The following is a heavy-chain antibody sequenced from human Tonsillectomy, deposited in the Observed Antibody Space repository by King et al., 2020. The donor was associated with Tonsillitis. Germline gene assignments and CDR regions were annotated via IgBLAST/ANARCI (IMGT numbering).Heavy chain of an antibody. CDR3: ARDSGFQDIVVVVAAHFDY. V-gene: IGHV1-18*01. Sequence: QLVQSGAEVKKPGASVKVSCKASGYTFTSYGISWVRQAPGQGLEWMGWISAYNGNTNYAQKLQGRVTMTTDTSTSTAYMELRSLRSGDTAVYYCARDSGFQDIVVVVAAHFDYWGQGTLVTVSS. CDR1: GYTFTSYG. CDR2: ISAYNGNT. D-gene: IGHD2-15*01. J-gene: IGHJ4*02.